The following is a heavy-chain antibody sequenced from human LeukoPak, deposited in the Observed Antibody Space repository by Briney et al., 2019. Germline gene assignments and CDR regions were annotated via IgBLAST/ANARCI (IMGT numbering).Heavy chain of an antibody. CDR3: TRATGYGLIDY. CDR1: GGSISNYY. D-gene: IGHD3-9*01. CDR2: IYYSGNT. V-gene: IGHV4-39*07. Sequence: SETLSLTCTVSGGSISNYYWGWIRQAPGKGLEWIGSIYYSGNTYYNSSLKSRVTISLDTSKNQFSLNLFSVTAADTAMYYCTRATGYGLIDYWGQGTLVTVSS. J-gene: IGHJ4*02.